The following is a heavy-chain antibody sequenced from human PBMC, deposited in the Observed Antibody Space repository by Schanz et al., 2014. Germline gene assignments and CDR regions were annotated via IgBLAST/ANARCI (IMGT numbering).Heavy chain of an antibody. J-gene: IGHJ4*02. Sequence: EVQLLESGGGLVQPGGSLRLSCSASTFTFDHYAMTWVRQAPGKGLEWVAAVSSRSDESKYADSVRGRFTISRDNSRSTMYLKMNSLRAEDTAVYDCAKDRGCERVTGSYRELEYWGQGTLVTVSS. CDR2: VSSRSDES. CDR3: AKDRGCERVTGSYRELEY. V-gene: IGHV3-23*01. D-gene: IGHD3-10*01. CDR1: TFTFDHYA.